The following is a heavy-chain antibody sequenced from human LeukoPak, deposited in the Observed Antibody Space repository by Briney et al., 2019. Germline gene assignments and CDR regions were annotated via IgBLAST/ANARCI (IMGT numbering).Heavy chain of an antibody. CDR3: ARVGGATFYYYYYMDV. CDR2: INPNSGGT. Sequence: ASVKVSCKTSGYTFSSYTIIWVRQAPGQGLEWMGWINPNSGGTNYAQKFQGRVTMTRDTSISTAYMELSRLRSDDTAVYYCARVGGATFYYYYYMDVWGKGTTVTISS. J-gene: IGHJ6*03. D-gene: IGHD1-26*01. V-gene: IGHV1-2*02. CDR1: GYTFSSYT.